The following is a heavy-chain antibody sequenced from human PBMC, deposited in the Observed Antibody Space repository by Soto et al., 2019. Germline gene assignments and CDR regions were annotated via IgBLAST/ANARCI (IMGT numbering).Heavy chain of an antibody. Sequence: QVQLVESGGGVVQPWRSLRLSCAASGFTFSNYAMNWVRQAPGKGLEWVALISYDGSNKYYADSVKGRFTISRDSSKNTLYLQMNSLRAADTAVYYCGRCTSTSCHLGSDYWGQGTLVTVSS. CDR3: GRCTSTSCHLGSDY. J-gene: IGHJ4*02. D-gene: IGHD2-2*01. V-gene: IGHV3-30-3*01. CDR2: ISYDGSNK. CDR1: GFTFSNYA.